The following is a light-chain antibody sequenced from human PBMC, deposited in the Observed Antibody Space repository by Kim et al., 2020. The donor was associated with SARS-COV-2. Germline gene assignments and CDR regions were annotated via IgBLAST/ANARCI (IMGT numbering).Light chain of an antibody. V-gene: IGLV2-11*01. CDR3: CSYAGSYTLV. CDR2: DVT. CDR1: SSDVGGYNY. Sequence: QSALTQPRSVSGSPEQSVTISCTGTSSDVGGYNYVSWYQQHPGKAPKLMTYDVTKRPAGVPDRFSGSKSGNTASLTISGLQTEDEADYYCCSYAGSYTLVFGGGTQLTVL. J-gene: IGLJ3*02.